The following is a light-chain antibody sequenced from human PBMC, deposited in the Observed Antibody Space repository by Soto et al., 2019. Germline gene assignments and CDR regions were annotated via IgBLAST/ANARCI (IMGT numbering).Light chain of an antibody. V-gene: IGKV1-5*01. CDR1: QSLSNR. CDR2: DAS. Sequence: DIQMTQSPSTLSASVGDRVTITCRASQSLSNRLAWYQQKPGKAPKVLIYDASSLESGVPSRFSGSGSGTDSILTISSLQPDDFATYYCQYYSAVWAFGQGTKVDIK. CDR3: QYYSAVWA. J-gene: IGKJ1*01.